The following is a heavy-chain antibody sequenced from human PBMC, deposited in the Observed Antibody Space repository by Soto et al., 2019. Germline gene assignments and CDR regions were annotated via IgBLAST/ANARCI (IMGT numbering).Heavy chain of an antibody. D-gene: IGHD4-17*01. CDR3: ARAPGRYGDSFDY. J-gene: IGHJ4*02. CDR1: GGTFSSYT. V-gene: IGHV1-69*08. Sequence: QVQLVQSGAEVKKPGSSVKVSCKASGGTFSSYTISWVRQAPGQGLEWMGRIIHILGRANYAQKFQGRVTITADKSTSTAYMEVSSLRSEDTAVYYCARAPGRYGDSFDYWGQGTLVTVSS. CDR2: IIHILGRA.